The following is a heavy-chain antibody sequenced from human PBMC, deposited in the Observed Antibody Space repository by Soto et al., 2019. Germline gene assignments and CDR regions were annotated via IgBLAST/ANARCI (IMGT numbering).Heavy chain of an antibody. Sequence: ASVKLSCKASGYTFTSYAMHWVRQAPGQRLEWMGWINAGNGNTKYSQKFQGRVTITRDTSASTAYMELSSLRSEDTAVYYCARAIVGASRAAFDIWGQGTMVTVSS. J-gene: IGHJ3*02. CDR2: INAGNGNT. V-gene: IGHV1-3*01. D-gene: IGHD1-26*01. CDR1: GYTFTSYA. CDR3: ARAIVGASRAAFDI.